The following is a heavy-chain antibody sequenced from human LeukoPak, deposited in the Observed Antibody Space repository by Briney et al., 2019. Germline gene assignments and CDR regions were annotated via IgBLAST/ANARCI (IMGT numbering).Heavy chain of an antibody. V-gene: IGHV1-68*02. CDR3: ARFGSKQQLSWNPDY. CDR1: GYTFTYCS. D-gene: IGHD6-13*01. Sequence: GASVKVSCKASGYTFTYCSLHWLQQAPGQGLERMRWTTLYNGNTNYAKKFQSRVTITRDMSLRTAYIELSSLRSEDSAVYYWARFGSKQQLSWNPDYWGQGTLVTVSS. CDR2: TTLYNGNT. J-gene: IGHJ4*02.